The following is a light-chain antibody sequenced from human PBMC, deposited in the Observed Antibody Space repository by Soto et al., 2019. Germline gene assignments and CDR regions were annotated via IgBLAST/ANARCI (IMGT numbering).Light chain of an antibody. CDR3: SSYAGSSNV. J-gene: IGLJ1*01. CDR2: EVN. CDR1: SIDVGGYSY. Sequence: QSVLTQPPSASGSPRQAVAISRTATSIDVGGYSYVSWYEQHPGKAPNLMIYEVNKRPSGVPARFSGSKSGNTASRAVSGLQAEDEADYYCSSYAGSSNVFGTGTNVTVL. V-gene: IGLV2-8*01.